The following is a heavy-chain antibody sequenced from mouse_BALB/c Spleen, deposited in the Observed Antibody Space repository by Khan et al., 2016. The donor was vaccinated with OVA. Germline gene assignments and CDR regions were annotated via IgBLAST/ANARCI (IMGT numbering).Heavy chain of an antibody. Sequence: DLVKPGVSVKLSCKASGFTFTSYWINLIQQRPGQGLEWIGRIASGSGSNQYNEMFKDKATLTLDTFSTTVYIQLSSLSSEDSADYFSAAENYYAKSCSAVDYWGQGTLVTVSS. CDR1: GFTFTSYW. CDR2: IASGSGSN. D-gene: IGHD2-1*01. J-gene: IGHJ4*01. V-gene: IGHV1S41*01. CDR3: AAENYYAKSCSAVDY.